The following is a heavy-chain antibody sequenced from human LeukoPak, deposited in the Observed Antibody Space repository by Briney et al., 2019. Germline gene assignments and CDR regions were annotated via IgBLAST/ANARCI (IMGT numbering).Heavy chain of an antibody. Sequence: GGSLRLSCAASGFTVSSNYMSWVRQTPGKGLEWVSAISGSGGSTYYADSVKGRFTISRDNSKNTLYLQMNSLRAEDTAVYYCAKDGPPDYGDYVLFDYWGQGTLVTVSS. J-gene: IGHJ4*02. CDR3: AKDGPPDYGDYVLFDY. CDR1: GFTVSSNY. CDR2: ISGSGGST. D-gene: IGHD4-17*01. V-gene: IGHV3-23*01.